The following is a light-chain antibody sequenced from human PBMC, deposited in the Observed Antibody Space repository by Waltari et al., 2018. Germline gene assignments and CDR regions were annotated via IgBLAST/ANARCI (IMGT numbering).Light chain of an antibody. CDR2: AAS. J-gene: IGKJ2*01. CDR3: QQSYSTPRT. CDR1: QSISSY. V-gene: IGKV1-39*01. Sequence: DIQMTQSPSSLSTSVGDRVTITCRASQSISSYLNWYQQKPGKAPKLLIYAASSLQSGVPSRFGGSGSGTDFTLTISSLQREDFVTYYCQQSYSTPRTFGQGTRLEIK.